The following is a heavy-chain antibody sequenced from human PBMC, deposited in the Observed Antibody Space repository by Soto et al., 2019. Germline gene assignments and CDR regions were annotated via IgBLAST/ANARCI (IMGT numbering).Heavy chain of an antibody. CDR3: AKDWSPGPTDYFFDY. CDR1: GFTFSTYG. J-gene: IGHJ4*02. CDR2: ISYDGGDK. V-gene: IGHV3-30*18. D-gene: IGHD3-9*01. Sequence: QVQLVESGGGVVQPGRSLRLSCTASGFTFSTYGMHWVRQAPGKGLDWVAVISYDGGDKHYADSVKGRFTTSRDNSKNTLYLQMNSLRAEDTAVYYCAKDWSPGPTDYFFDYWGQGALVTVSS.